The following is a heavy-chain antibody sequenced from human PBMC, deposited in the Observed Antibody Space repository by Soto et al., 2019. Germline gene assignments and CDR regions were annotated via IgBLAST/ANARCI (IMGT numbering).Heavy chain of an antibody. CDR2: INHSGST. Sequence: QVQLQQWGAGLLKPSETLSLTCAVYGGSFSGYYWSWIRQPPGKGLEWIGEINHSGSTNYNPSLKSRVTISVDTSKNQFSLKLSSVTAADTAVYYCAREVEGSSCFDYWGQGTLVTVSS. CDR3: AREVEGSSCFDY. CDR1: GGSFSGYY. V-gene: IGHV4-34*01. D-gene: IGHD6-13*01. J-gene: IGHJ4*02.